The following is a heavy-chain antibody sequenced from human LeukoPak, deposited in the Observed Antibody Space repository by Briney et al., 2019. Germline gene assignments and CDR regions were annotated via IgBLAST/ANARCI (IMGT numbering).Heavy chain of an antibody. Sequence: PGGSLRLSCAASGFTFSSYAMSWVRQAPGKGLEWVSAISGSGGSTYYADSVKGRFTISRDDSKNTLYLQMNSLRAEDTAVYYCAKGASNPDLAYCGGDCYPNWFDPWGQGTLVTVSS. CDR1: GFTFSSYA. CDR2: ISGSGGST. J-gene: IGHJ5*02. V-gene: IGHV3-23*01. CDR3: AKGASNPDLAYCGGDCYPNWFDP. D-gene: IGHD2-21*02.